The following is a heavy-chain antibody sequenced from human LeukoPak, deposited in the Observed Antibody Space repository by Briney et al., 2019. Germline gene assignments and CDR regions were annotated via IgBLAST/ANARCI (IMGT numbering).Heavy chain of an antibody. V-gene: IGHV7-4-1*02. CDR3: ARLIGGVTIFDDLYYYGMDV. CDR2: INTNTGNP. J-gene: IGHJ6*02. D-gene: IGHD3-3*01. Sequence: AASVKVSCKASGYTFTSYDMNWVRQAPGQGLEWMGWINTNTGNPTYAQGFTGRFVFSLDTSVSTAYLQISSLKAEDTAVYYCARLIGGVTIFDDLYYYGMDVWGQGTTVTVSS. CDR1: GYTFTSYD.